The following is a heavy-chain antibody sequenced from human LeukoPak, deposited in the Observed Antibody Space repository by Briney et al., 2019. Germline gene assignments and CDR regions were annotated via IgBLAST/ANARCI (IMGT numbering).Heavy chain of an antibody. CDR1: GFTFSSYG. CDR3: ARVRVQWAPDAFDI. Sequence: GGALRLSCAASGFTFSSYGMSWVRQAPGKGVEGVSYISSRSSTIYYADCVKGRFTISRDNSKNSLYLQMNSLRDEDTSVYYCARVRVQWAPDAFDIWGQGTMVTVYS. D-gene: IGHD1-26*01. CDR2: ISSRSSTI. J-gene: IGHJ3*02. V-gene: IGHV3-48*02.